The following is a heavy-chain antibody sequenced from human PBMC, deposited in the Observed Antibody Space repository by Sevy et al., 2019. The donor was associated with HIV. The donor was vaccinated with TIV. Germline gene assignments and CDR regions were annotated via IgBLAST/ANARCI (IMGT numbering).Heavy chain of an antibody. J-gene: IGHJ4*02. CDR1: GGSFSGYY. CDR3: ARESIGATGDFDY. CDR2: INDSGIT. D-gene: IGHD6-13*01. Sequence: SETLSLTCAVHGGSFSGYYWSWIRESPGKGLEWIGEINDSGITNYNPSLKSRVTISVDTSKNQFSLKLRSVTAADTAVYYCARESIGATGDFDYWGQGTLVTVSS. V-gene: IGHV4-34*01.